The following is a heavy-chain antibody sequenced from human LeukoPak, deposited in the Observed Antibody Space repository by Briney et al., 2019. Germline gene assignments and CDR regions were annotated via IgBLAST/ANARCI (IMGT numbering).Heavy chain of an antibody. D-gene: IGHD6-19*01. J-gene: IGHJ4*02. CDR2: IYYSGST. CDR3: ASEDVFHSSGWFSDY. Sequence: SETLSLTCTVSGGSISSYYWSWIRQPPGKGLEWIGYIYYSGSTNYNPSLKSRVTISVDTSKNQFSLKLSSVTAADTAVYYCASEDVFHSSGWFSDYWGQGTLVTVSS. V-gene: IGHV4-59*01. CDR1: GGSISSYY.